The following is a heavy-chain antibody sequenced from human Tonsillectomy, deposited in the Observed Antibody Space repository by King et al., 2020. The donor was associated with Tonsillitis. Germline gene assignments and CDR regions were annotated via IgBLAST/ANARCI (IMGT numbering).Heavy chain of an antibody. D-gene: IGHD2-15*01. V-gene: IGHV3-7*03. J-gene: IGHJ4*02. Sequence: VQLVESGGGLVQPGGSLRLSCAASGFTFSSYWMSWVRQAPGKGLEWVANIKQDGSEKYYVDSVKGRFTISRENAKNSLYLQMNSLRDEDTAVSYSARDESPEDIVVVVAATDSFDYWGQGTLVTVSP. CDR1: GFTFSSYW. CDR2: IKQDGSEK. CDR3: ARDESPEDIVVVVAATDSFDY.